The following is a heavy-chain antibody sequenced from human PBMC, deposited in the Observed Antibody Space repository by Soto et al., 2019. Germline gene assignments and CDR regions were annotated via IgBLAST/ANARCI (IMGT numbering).Heavy chain of an antibody. CDR2: ISPYNDYT. J-gene: IGHJ6*02. Sequence: QVQLAQSANEVKKPGASVRVSCKAAGYTFIRYGIAWVRQARGQGLEWMGWISPYNDYTVYAQRFQGRVSMTADTYTRTVYINLRGVKPDNTAVYYCARGGDYDNSWGKSSHYGLAVWGQGTSVSVSS. V-gene: IGHV1-18*01. D-gene: IGHD3-16*01. CDR1: GYTFIRYG. CDR3: ARGGDYDNSWGKSSHYGLAV.